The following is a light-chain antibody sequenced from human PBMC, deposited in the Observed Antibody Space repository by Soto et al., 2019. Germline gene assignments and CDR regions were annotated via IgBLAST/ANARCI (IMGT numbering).Light chain of an antibody. CDR1: QSVSSNF. V-gene: IGKV3-20*01. J-gene: IGKJ1*01. Sequence: EIVLTRSPGTLSLSPGERATLSCRASQSVSSNFLAWYQQRPGQAPRLLIYGASSRATGIPDRFSGSGSGTDFTLTISRLEPEDFAVYYCQQYDSSPRTFGQGTKVEIK. CDR2: GAS. CDR3: QQYDSSPRT.